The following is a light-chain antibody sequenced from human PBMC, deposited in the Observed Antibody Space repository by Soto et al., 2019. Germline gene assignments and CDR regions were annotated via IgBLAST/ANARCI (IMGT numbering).Light chain of an antibody. CDR3: QQYGDSIT. J-gene: IGKJ4*01. V-gene: IGKV3-20*01. CDR1: QTVRSSY. CDR2: GAF. Sequence: EIVLTQSPGSLSLSSGERATLSCRASQTVRSSYLAWYQQRPGQPPKLLIYGAFNRAIGTPDRFSGSESGRDYNLTISRLDPEDSAVYYCQQYGDSITFGGGTKVEI.